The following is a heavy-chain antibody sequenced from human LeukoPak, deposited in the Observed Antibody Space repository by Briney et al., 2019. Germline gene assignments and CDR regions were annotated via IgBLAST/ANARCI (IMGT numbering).Heavy chain of an antibody. CDR3: ARSPLVLLWFGEPNNWFDP. Sequence: ASVKVSCKASGYTFTSYDINWVRQATGQGLEWMGWMNPNSGNTGYAQKFQGRVTMTRNTSISTAYMELSSLRSDDTAVYYCARSPLVLLWFGEPNNWFDPWGQGTLVTVSS. CDR2: MNPNSGNT. J-gene: IGHJ5*02. V-gene: IGHV1-8*01. CDR1: GYTFTSYD. D-gene: IGHD3-10*01.